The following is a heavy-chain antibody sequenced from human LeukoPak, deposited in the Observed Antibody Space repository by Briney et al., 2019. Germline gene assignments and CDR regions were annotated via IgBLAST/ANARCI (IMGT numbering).Heavy chain of an antibody. J-gene: IGHJ4*02. Sequence: ASVKVSCKASGYTLTSYGISWVRQAPGQGLEWMGWISAYNGNTNYAQKLQGRVTMTTDTSTSTAYMELRSLRSDDTAVYYCARSVVVVAATGGDGSGRDWGQGTLVTVSS. V-gene: IGHV1-18*01. CDR3: ARSVVVVAATGGDGSGRD. CDR1: GYTLTSYG. D-gene: IGHD2-15*01. CDR2: ISAYNGNT.